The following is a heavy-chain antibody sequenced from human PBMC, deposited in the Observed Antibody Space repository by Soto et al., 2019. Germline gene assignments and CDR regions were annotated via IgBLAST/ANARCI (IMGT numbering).Heavy chain of an antibody. CDR3: ARGDSIAFDI. D-gene: IGHD3-22*01. Sequence: SETLSLTCTVSGGSISSGGYYWSWIRQHPGKGLEWIGYIYYSGSTYYNPSLKSRVTISVDTSKNQFSLKLSSVTAADTAVYYCARGDSIAFDIWGQGTMVTVSS. J-gene: IGHJ3*02. CDR1: GGSISSGGYY. V-gene: IGHV4-31*03. CDR2: IYYSGST.